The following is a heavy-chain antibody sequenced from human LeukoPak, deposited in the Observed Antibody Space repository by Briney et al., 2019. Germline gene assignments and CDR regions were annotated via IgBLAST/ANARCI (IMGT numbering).Heavy chain of an antibody. CDR2: ISAYNGNT. V-gene: IGHV1-18*04. D-gene: IGHD6-19*01. CDR1: GYTFTSYG. Sequence: ASVKVSCKASGYTFTSYGISWVRQAPGQGLEWMGWISAYNGNTNYAQKLQGRVTMTTDTSTSIAYMELRSLRSDDTAVYYCARWDSGWSQNWFDPWGQGTLVTVSS. J-gene: IGHJ5*02. CDR3: ARWDSGWSQNWFDP.